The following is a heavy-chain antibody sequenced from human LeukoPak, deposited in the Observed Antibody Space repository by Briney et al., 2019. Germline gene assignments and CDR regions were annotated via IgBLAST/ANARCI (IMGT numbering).Heavy chain of an antibody. Sequence: TSSETLSLTCTVSGGSISSYYWSWIRQPPGKGLGWIGYIYYSGSTDYNPSLKSRVTISVDTSKNQFSLKLSSVTAADTAVYYCARGCSGGSCPVDYWGQGTLVTVSS. CDR1: GGSISSYY. CDR2: IYYSGST. D-gene: IGHD2-15*01. CDR3: ARGCSGGSCPVDY. J-gene: IGHJ4*02. V-gene: IGHV4-59*01.